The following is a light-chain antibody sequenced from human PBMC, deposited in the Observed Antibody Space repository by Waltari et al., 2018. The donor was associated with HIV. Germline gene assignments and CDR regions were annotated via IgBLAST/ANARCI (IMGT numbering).Light chain of an antibody. CDR2: EVS. J-gene: IGLJ2*01. Sequence: QSALTQPASVSGSPGQSITISCTGTISDIGSYNLVSWYQQDPGRAPKLIIYEVSKRPSGVSDRFSGSKSGNRASLTVAGLKVEDEADYYCCSYAGGRVFVLFGGGTRLTV. CDR1: ISDIGSYNL. V-gene: IGLV2-23*02. CDR3: CSYAGGRVFVL.